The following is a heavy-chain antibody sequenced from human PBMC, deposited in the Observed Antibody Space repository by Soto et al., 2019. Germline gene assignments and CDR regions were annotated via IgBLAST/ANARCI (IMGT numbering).Heavy chain of an antibody. V-gene: IGHV3-23*01. D-gene: IGHD2-15*01. J-gene: IGHJ3*02. CDR2: ISGSGGST. CDR1: GFTFSSSA. CDR3: AKVGGYCSVGSCLLEAFDI. Sequence: EVQLLESGGGLVQPGGSLRLSCAASGFTFSSSAMGWVRQAPGKGLKWVSGISGSGGSTYYADSVKGRFTISRDNSKNILYLQMNSLRADDTAVYYCAKVGGYCSVGSCLLEAFDIWGQGTMVTVSS.